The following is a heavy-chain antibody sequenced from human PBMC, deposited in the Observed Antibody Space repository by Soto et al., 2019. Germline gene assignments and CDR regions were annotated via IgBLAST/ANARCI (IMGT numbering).Heavy chain of an antibody. Sequence: EVQLLESGGGLQQPGGSLRLSCEASGFTFSNYAMNWVRQAPGKGLEWVSAISGSGGVTYYADSVKGRFTISRDNSNNTQYLQMDSLRAEDTAVYYCAKDRRIWFGGMDVWGPGTTVTVSS. CDR1: GFTFSNYA. V-gene: IGHV3-23*01. D-gene: IGHD3-10*01. CDR2: ISGSGGVT. J-gene: IGHJ6*02. CDR3: AKDRRIWFGGMDV.